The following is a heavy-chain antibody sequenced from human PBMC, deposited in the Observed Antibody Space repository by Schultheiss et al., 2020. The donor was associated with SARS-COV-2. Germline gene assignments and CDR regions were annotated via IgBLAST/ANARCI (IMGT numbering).Heavy chain of an antibody. V-gene: IGHV3-23*01. CDR1: GFTFSSYA. CDR3: ATHPPYYYYGMDV. J-gene: IGHJ6*02. CDR2: ISGSGGST. Sequence: GGSLRLSCAASGFTFSSYAMSWVRQAPGKGLEWVSAISGSGGSTYYADSVNGRFTISRDNSKNTLYLQMNSLRAEDTAVYYCATHPPYYYYGMDVWGQGTTVTVSS.